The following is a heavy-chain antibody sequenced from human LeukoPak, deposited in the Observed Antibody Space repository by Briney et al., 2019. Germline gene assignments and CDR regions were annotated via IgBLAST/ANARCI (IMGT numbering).Heavy chain of an antibody. D-gene: IGHD6-19*01. J-gene: IGHJ4*02. Sequence: GGSLRLSCAASGFTFSSYWMSWVRQAPGKGVEWVANIKQDGSEQYYVDSVKGRFTISRDNAKNSLYLQMNSLRAEDTAVYYCATDRPYSSGWYFTFDYWGQGTLVTVSS. V-gene: IGHV3-7*01. CDR2: IKQDGSEQ. CDR1: GFTFSSYW. CDR3: ATDRPYSSGWYFTFDY.